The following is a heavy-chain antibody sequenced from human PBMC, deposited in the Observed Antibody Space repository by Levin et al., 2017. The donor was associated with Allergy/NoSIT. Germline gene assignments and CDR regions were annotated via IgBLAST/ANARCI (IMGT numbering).Heavy chain of an antibody. CDR2: INPNSGGT. Sequence: ASVKVSCKASGYTFTGYYMHWVRQAPGQGLEWMGWINPNSGGTNYAQKFQGRVTMTRDTSISTAYMELSRLRSDDTAVYYCARDPPLTGSLFDYWGQGTLVTVSS. D-gene: IGHD3-9*01. CDR3: ARDPPLTGSLFDY. V-gene: IGHV1-2*02. J-gene: IGHJ4*02. CDR1: GYTFTGYY.